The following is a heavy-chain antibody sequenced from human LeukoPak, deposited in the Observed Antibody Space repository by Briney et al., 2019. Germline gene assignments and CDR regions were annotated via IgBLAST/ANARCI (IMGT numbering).Heavy chain of an antibody. CDR2: IPGSGGNT. CDR3: SNYCSGASCYSGLAY. V-gene: IGHV3-23*01. J-gene: IGHJ4*02. Sequence: GGSLRLSCAASGFTFSSYFMSWVRQAPGKGLEWVSTIPGSGGNTYYADSVKGRFTISRDNSKNTLYLQMNSLRAEDTAVYYCSNYCSGASCYSGLAYWGQGTLVTVSS. D-gene: IGHD2-15*01. CDR1: GFTFSSYF.